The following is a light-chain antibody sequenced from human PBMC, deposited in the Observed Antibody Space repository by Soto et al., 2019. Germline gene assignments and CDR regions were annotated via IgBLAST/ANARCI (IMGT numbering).Light chain of an antibody. CDR2: DAS. Sequence: IQLTQSPSSLSASVGDRVTITCRASQGISSYLAWYQQKPGKAPKLLIYDASNLETGVPSRFSGSGAGTDFTFTISSLQPEDIATYYCQQYDNLPGFGPGTKGDIK. J-gene: IGKJ3*01. CDR3: QQYDNLPG. CDR1: QGISSY. V-gene: IGKV1-33*01.